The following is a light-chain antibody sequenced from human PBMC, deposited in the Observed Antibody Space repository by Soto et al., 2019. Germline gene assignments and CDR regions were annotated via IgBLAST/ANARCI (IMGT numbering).Light chain of an antibody. Sequence: IHSASFPFFVAASVRNGVHITRQSSQDISNHLNWYQQKPWKAPNLLIYAASTLQSGVPSRFSGSGSGTDFTLTISSLQPEDFATYCCQHTYILLRAFAQRTKVDIK. V-gene: IGKV1-39*01. CDR1: QDISNH. CDR3: QHTYILLRA. J-gene: IGKJ1*01. CDR2: AAS.